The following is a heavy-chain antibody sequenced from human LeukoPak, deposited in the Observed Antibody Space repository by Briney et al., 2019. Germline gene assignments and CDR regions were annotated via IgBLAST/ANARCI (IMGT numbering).Heavy chain of an antibody. D-gene: IGHD3-9*01. Sequence: GASVKVSCKASGYTFTSYGISWVRQAPGQGLEWMGWISAYNGNTNYAQKLQGRVTMTTDTSTSTAYMELRSLRSDDTAVYYCARDPTLVLRPRYGMDVWGQGTTVTVSS. V-gene: IGHV1-18*01. CDR3: ARDPTLVLRPRYGMDV. J-gene: IGHJ6*02. CDR1: GYTFTSYG. CDR2: ISAYNGNT.